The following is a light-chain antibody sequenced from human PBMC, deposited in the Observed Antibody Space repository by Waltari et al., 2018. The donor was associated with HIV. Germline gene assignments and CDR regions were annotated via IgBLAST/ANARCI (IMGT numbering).Light chain of an antibody. CDR2: GAS. CDR1: KSVSSSY. J-gene: IGKJ2*01. CDR3: QQYGSSPWYT. Sequence: EIVLTQSPGTLSLSPGDRATLSCRASKSVSSSYLAWYQQEPGQAPRLLIYGASSRATGIPDRFSGSWSGTDFTLTISRLEPEDFAVYYCQQYGSSPWYTFGQGTKLEIK. V-gene: IGKV3-20*01.